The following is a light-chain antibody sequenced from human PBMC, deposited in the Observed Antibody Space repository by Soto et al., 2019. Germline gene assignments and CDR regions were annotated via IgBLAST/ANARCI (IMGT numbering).Light chain of an antibody. J-gene: IGKJ1*01. CDR1: QTINNW. CDR3: QHYNSDPWT. CDR2: HAS. Sequence: DIQMTQSPSTLSASIGDRVTITCRASQTINNWLAWYQQKPGKAPNLLIYHASNLETGVPSRFSGSAFGTEFTLTISSLQPDDVATYYCQHYNSDPWTFGQGTKLEIK. V-gene: IGKV1-5*01.